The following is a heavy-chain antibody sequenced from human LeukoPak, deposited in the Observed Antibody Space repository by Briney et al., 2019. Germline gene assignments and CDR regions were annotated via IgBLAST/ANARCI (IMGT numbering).Heavy chain of an antibody. CDR1: GFTFSSYA. V-gene: IGHV3-23*01. J-gene: IGHJ4*02. D-gene: IGHD1-26*01. Sequence: GGSLRLSCAASGFTFSSYAMSWVRQAPGKGLEWVSAISGSGGSTYYADSVKGRFTIPRDDSKNTLYLQMNSLRAEDTAVYYCAKVVYSGSYPDCWGQGTLVTVSS. CDR2: ISGSGGST. CDR3: AKVVYSGSYPDC.